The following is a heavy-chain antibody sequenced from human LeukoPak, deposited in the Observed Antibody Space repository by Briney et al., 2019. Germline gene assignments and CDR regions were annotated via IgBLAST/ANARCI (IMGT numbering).Heavy chain of an antibody. J-gene: IGHJ4*02. CDR3: ARSTVATSCCPAVDY. V-gene: IGHV3-23*01. D-gene: IGHD6-19*01. Sequence: GGSLRLSCAASGFTFSTYAMTWVRQAPGKGLEWVSGISAGGDRTYYADSVKGRFTISSDNSKNPLYLQMNSLSAEDTAEYYCARSTVATSCCPAVDYWGQGTLVTVSS. CDR1: GFTFSTYA. CDR2: ISAGGDRT.